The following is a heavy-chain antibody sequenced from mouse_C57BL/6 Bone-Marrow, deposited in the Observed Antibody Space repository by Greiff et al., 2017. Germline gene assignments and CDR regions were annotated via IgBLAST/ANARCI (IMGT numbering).Heavy chain of an antibody. CDR3: ARGGGNYEYFDV. J-gene: IGHJ1*03. D-gene: IGHD2-1*01. Sequence: VKLQESGPELVKPGASVKISCKASGYAFSSSWMNWVKQRPGKGLEWIGRIYPGDGDTNYNGKFKGKATLTADKSSSTAYMQLSSLTSEDSAVXFCARGGGNYEYFDVWGTGTTVTVSS. V-gene: IGHV1-82*01. CDR2: IYPGDGDT. CDR1: GYAFSSSW.